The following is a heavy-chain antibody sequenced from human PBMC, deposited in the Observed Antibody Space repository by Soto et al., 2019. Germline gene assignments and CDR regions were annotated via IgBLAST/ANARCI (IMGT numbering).Heavy chain of an antibody. V-gene: IGHV1-3*01. D-gene: IGHD3-10*01. J-gene: IGHJ4*02. Sequence: ASVKVSCKASGYTFTSYAMHWVRQAPGQRLEWMGWINAGNGNTKYSQKFQGRVTITRDTSASTAYMELSSLRSEDTAVYYCASLLLWFGNLDYWGQGTLVTVSS. CDR1: GYTFTSYA. CDR2: INAGNGNT. CDR3: ASLLLWFGNLDY.